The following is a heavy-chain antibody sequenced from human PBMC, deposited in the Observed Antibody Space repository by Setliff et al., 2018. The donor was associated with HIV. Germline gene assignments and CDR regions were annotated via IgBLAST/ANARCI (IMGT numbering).Heavy chain of an antibody. V-gene: IGHV1-18*01. D-gene: IGHD6-19*01. J-gene: IGHJ5*02. CDR3: ARDGMYSNGWTDH. CDR2: ISTYNGNT. CDR1: GYTFTSYG. Sequence: ASVKVSCKASGYTFTSYGITWVRQAPGQGLEWMGWISTYNGNTHYAQNFEGRVTLTRDTSINTVYMELTRLRSDDTAVYYCARDGMYSNGWTDHWGQGTLVTVSS.